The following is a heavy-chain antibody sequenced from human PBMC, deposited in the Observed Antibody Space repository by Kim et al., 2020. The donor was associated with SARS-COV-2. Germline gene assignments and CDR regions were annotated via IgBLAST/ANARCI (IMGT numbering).Heavy chain of an antibody. CDR2: FYHSGST. D-gene: IGHD3-16*02. CDR1: GGSISSSNW. CDR3: ARDSHDYVWGSYRLYYF. J-gene: IGHJ4*01. Sequence: SETLSLTCAVSGGSISSSNWWSWVRQPPGKGLEWIGEFYHSGSTNYNTSLKSRVTISVDKSKNKLSLKLSTVTAADTAVYYCARDSHDYVWGSYRLYYF. V-gene: IGHV4-4*02.